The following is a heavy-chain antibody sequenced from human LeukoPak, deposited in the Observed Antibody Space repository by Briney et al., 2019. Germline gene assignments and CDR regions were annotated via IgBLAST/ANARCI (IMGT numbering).Heavy chain of an antibody. J-gene: IGHJ4*02. D-gene: IGHD3-16*02. CDR2: INSDGKTT. CDR1: GFTLSSYW. Sequence: SGGSLRHSCAASGFTLSSYWMHWVRQAPGKGLVWVSRINSDGKTTTYADSVKGRVTISRDNAKNTLSLQVNSLRADDTAVYYCSRGAPHPIDWGQGTLVTVSS. V-gene: IGHV3-74*01. CDR3: SRGAPHPID.